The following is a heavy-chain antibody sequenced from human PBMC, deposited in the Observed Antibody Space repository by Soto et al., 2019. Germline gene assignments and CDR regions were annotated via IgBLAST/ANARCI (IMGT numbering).Heavy chain of an antibody. Sequence: QVQLVQSGAEAKKPGSSVKVSCKTSGGTFSSYAISWVRQAPGQGLEWMGGIVPLFRTTNYAQKFQGRVTIPAKRSTKTVYMELSELKSGDTAVYYCARGGYSRPWSNFLDRSGLDVVGKGPTVPVSS. V-gene: IGHV1-69*06. CDR1: GGTFSSYA. J-gene: IGHJ6*04. CDR2: IVPLFRTT. D-gene: IGHD5-12*01. CDR3: ARGGYSRPWSNFLDRSGLDV.